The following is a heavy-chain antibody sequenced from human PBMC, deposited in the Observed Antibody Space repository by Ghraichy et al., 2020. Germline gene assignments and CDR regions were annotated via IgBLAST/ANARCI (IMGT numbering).Heavy chain of an antibody. J-gene: IGHJ6*03. CDR2: ISDFGGNT. CDR3: AKTYGGYYYYYMDV. CDR1: GFSFSSYA. D-gene: IGHD4/OR15-4a*01. Sequence: GESLNISCAASGFSFSSYAMYWFRQAPGEGLQWVSTISDFGGNTDYADSVKGRFTISRDNSKNTLYLQMNSLRAEDTAVYYCAKTYGGYYYYYMDVWGKGTTVTVSS. V-gene: IGHV3-23*01.